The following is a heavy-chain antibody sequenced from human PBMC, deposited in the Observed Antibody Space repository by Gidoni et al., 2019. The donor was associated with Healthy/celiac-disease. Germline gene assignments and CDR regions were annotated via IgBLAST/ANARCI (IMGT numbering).Heavy chain of an antibody. CDR3: ARGDGYSSSWYDYYYYGMDV. D-gene: IGHD6-13*01. V-gene: IGHV3-30-3*01. Sequence: QVQLVESGGGVVQPGRSLSLSCAASGFTFRSYAMHWVRQAPGKGLEWVAVRAYDGSNKYDADSVKGRFTISRDNSKNTLYLQMNSLRAEDTAVYYCARGDGYSSSWYDYYYYGMDVWGQGTTVTVSS. CDR1: GFTFRSYA. CDR2: RAYDGSNK. J-gene: IGHJ6*02.